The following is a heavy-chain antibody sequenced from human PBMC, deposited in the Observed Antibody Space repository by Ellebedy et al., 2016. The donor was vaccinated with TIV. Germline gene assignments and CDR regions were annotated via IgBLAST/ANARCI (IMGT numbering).Heavy chain of an antibody. D-gene: IGHD3-10*01. CDR3: AKELRGVAAIDC. Sequence: GGSLRLXXVASGFSFSTYGMSWARQAPGKGLEWVSAISGSGTYTYYADSVKGRFTFSRDDSKNTLYLQMNSLRAEDTALYYCAKELRGVAAIDCWGQGTLVTVSS. CDR2: ISGSGTYT. J-gene: IGHJ4*02. CDR1: GFSFSTYG. V-gene: IGHV3-23*01.